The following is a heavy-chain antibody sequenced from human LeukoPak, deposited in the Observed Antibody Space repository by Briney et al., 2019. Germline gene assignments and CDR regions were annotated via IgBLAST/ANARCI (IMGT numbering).Heavy chain of an antibody. D-gene: IGHD2-2*01. CDR3: ARDDCSSISCYHNWFDP. V-gene: IGHV3-7*01. CDR1: GFTFSSYW. J-gene: IGHJ5*02. Sequence: GGSLRLSCAASGFTFSSYWMSWVRQAPGKGLEWVANIKQDGGEKYYVDSVKGRFTISRDNAKNSLYLQMNSLRAEDTAVYYCARDDCSSISCYHNWFDPWGQGTLVTVSS. CDR2: IKQDGGEK.